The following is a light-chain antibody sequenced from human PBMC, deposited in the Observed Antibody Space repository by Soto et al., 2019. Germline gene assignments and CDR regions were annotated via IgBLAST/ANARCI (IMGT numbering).Light chain of an antibody. CDR3: QQYAGSPIT. Sequence: EIVLSQSPGTLSLSPGERATVSCRASQIVRSRYLAWYQQKPGQAPRVLIYGASSRASGIPDRFSGSGSETDFTLTISRLEPEDFALYYCQQYAGSPITFGQGTRLAI. J-gene: IGKJ5*01. V-gene: IGKV3-20*01. CDR1: QIVRSRY. CDR2: GAS.